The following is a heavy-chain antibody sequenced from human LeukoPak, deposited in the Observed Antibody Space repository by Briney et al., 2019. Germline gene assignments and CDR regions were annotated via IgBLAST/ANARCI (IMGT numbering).Heavy chain of an antibody. CDR1: GGSISSYY. CDR2: IYHSGST. D-gene: IGHD6-13*01. J-gene: IGHJ4*02. CDR3: ARQSGSSWHDY. Sequence: SETLSLTCTDSGGSISSYYWSWIRQPPGKGLEWIGYIYHSGSTNYNPSLKSRVTISVDTSKNQLSLRLTSVTAADTAVYSCARQSGSSWHDYWGQGTLVTVSS. V-gene: IGHV4-59*08.